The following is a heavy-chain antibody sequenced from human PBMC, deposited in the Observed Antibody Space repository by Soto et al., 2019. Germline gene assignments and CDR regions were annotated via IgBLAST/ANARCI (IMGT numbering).Heavy chain of an antibody. Sequence: ASVKVSCKASGYTITSYYIHWVRQAPGQGLEWMGVINPSGGDTIYAQKFQGRVTMTRDTPTTTVYMEVNSLRSEDTAVYYCARRGEVGVSYFGGDCAKEDAFDIWR. CDR2: INPSGGDT. J-gene: IGHJ3*02. D-gene: IGHD2-21*02. CDR3: ARRGEVGVSYFGGDCAKEDAFDI. V-gene: IGHV1-46*01. CDR1: GYTITSYY.